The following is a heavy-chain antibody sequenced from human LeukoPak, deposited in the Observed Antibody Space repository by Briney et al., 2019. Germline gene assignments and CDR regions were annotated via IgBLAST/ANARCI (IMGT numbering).Heavy chain of an antibody. V-gene: IGHV4-4*02. CDR3: ARRRDSSSWYYRGFDP. CDR2: IYHSGST. Sequence: PSETLSLTCAVSGGSISSSSWWSWVRQPPGKGLEWIGEIYHSGSTNYNPSLKSRVTISVDKSKNQFSLKLSSVTAADTAVYYCARRRDSSSWYYRGFDPWGQGTLVTVSS. D-gene: IGHD6-13*01. J-gene: IGHJ5*02. CDR1: GGSISSSSW.